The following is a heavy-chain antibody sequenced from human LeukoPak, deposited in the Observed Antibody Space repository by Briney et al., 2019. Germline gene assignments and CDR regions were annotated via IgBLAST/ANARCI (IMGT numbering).Heavy chain of an antibody. CDR2: ISGSGGST. J-gene: IGHJ4*02. CDR3: AKDLGYSSGWFPEGYFDY. Sequence: GGSLRLSCAASGFTFSSYAMSWVRQAPGKGLEWVSAISGSGGSTYYADSVKGRFTISRDSSKNTLYLQMNSLRAEDTAVYYCAKDLGYSSGWFPEGYFDYWGQGTLVTVSS. V-gene: IGHV3-23*01. CDR1: GFTFSSYA. D-gene: IGHD6-19*01.